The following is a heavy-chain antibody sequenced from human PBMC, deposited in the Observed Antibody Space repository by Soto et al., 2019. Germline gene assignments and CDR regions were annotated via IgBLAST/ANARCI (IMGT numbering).Heavy chain of an antibody. Sequence: QVQLQESGPGLVKPSQTLSLTCTVSGGSISSGGYYWTWIRQHPGKGLEWIGYIYYSGSTYYNPSLKSRVTMSVDTSKIQFSLKLSSVTAADTAVYYCARVCGGDCHYGMDVWGQGATVPVSS. CDR1: GGSISSGGYY. CDR3: ARVCGGDCHYGMDV. CDR2: IYYSGST. D-gene: IGHD2-21*02. V-gene: IGHV4-31*03. J-gene: IGHJ6*02.